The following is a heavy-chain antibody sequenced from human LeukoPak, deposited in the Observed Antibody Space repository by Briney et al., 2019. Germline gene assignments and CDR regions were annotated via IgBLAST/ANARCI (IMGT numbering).Heavy chain of an antibody. J-gene: IGHJ4*02. CDR2: ISYDGSNK. CDR1: GFTFSSYA. V-gene: IGHV3-30*01. CDR3: ARFPVGGPGTGGENYFDY. D-gene: IGHD1-26*01. Sequence: GRSLRLSCPASGFTFSSYAMHWVRQAPGKGLEWVAVISYDGSNKYYADSVKGRFTISRDNSKNTLYLQMNSLRAEDTAVYYCARFPVGGPGTGGENYFDYWGQGTLVTVSS.